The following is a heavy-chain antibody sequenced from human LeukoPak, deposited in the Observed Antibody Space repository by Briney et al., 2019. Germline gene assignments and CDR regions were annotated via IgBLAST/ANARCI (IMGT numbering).Heavy chain of an antibody. CDR3: ARVSRPSPNGDYYFDY. J-gene: IGHJ4*02. V-gene: IGHV3-74*01. CDR1: GFSFSGHW. D-gene: IGHD4-17*01. CDR2: ISPTGSTT. Sequence: GGSLRLSCTASGFSFSGHWMHWARQLPGKGLVWVSRISPTGSTTSYADSVKGRFTISRDNSKNTLYLQMNSLRAEDTAVYYCARVSRPSPNGDYYFDYWGQGTLVTVSS.